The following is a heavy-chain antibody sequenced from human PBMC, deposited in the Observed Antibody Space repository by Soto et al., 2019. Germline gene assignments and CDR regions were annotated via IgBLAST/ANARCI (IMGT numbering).Heavy chain of an antibody. Sequence: GGSLRLSCVASGFPFSSYAMSWVRQTPGKGLEWVSGISGSGGRTYYADSVKGRFTISRDNSNNTLSLQMHILRAEDTAMYYCARDLVYSSSELDPWGQGTLVTVSS. CDR2: ISGSGGRT. V-gene: IGHV3-23*01. J-gene: IGHJ5*02. CDR1: GFPFSSYA. CDR3: ARDLVYSSSELDP. D-gene: IGHD6-6*01.